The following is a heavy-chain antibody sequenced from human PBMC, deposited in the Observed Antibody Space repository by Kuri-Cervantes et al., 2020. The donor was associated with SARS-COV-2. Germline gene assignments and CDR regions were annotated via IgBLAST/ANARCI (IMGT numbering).Heavy chain of an antibody. J-gene: IGHJ3*02. Sequence: GGSLRLSCAVYGESFIGYYWSWVRQPPGKGLEWVANIKQDGSEKYYVDSVRGRFTISRDNAKNSLYLQMTSLRAEDTAVYYCAREIEGFDIWGQGTMVTVSS. D-gene: IGHD2-21*01. CDR1: GESFIGYY. CDR3: AREIEGFDI. V-gene: IGHV3-7*01. CDR2: IKQDGSEK.